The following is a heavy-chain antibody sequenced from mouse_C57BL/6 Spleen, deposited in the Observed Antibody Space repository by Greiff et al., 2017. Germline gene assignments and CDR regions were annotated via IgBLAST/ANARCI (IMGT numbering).Heavy chain of an antibody. V-gene: IGHV5-17*01. D-gene: IGHD2-5*01. J-gene: IGHJ3*01. CDR3: ARAYSNYVFAY. CDR1: GFTFSDYG. Sequence: EVHLVESGGGLVKPGGSLKLSCAASGFTFSDYGMHWVRQAPEKGLEWVAYIRSGSSTIYYADTVKGRFTISRANAKNTLFLQMTSLRSEDTAMYYCARAYSNYVFAYWGQGTLVTVSA. CDR2: IRSGSSTI.